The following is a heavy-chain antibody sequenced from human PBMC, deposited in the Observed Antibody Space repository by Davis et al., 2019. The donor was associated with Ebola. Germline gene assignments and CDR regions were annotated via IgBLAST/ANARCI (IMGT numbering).Heavy chain of an antibody. J-gene: IGHJ4*02. CDR2: IYYGGST. Sequence: SETLSLTCTVSGGSISSYYWSWIRQPPGKGLEWIGYIYYGGSTNYNPSLKSRVTISVDTSKNQFSLKLSSVTAADTAVYYCARLKLYGDFDYWGQGTLVTVSS. CDR3: ARLKLYGDFDY. V-gene: IGHV4-59*08. CDR1: GGSISSYY. D-gene: IGHD4-17*01.